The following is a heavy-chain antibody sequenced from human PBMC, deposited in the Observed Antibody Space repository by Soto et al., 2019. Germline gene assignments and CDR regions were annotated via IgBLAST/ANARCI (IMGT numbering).Heavy chain of an antibody. CDR3: ARDTSITTSRPSGSLFAKYVQSVVPYMDY. J-gene: IGHJ4*02. D-gene: IGHD5-12*01. CDR2: IKEDGTEK. Sequence: PGGSLRLSCAASGFPFSLYLMSWVRQAPGKGLEWVANIKEDGTEKYYVDSVKGRFTIFRDNAKSSLFLQMNSLRAEDTAVYYCARDTSITTSRPSGSLFAKYVQSVVPYMDYWGQGTLVTVSS. CDR1: GFPFSLYL. V-gene: IGHV3-7*01.